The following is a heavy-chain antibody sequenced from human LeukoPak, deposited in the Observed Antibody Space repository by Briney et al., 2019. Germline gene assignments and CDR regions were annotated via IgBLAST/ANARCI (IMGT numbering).Heavy chain of an antibody. CDR3: ARDWLYGWDY. V-gene: IGHV1-18*01. CDR2: ISTYNGNT. J-gene: IGHJ4*02. Sequence: EASVKVSCKASGYTFTTNGISWVRQAPGQGLEWMGWISTYNGNTNYAQNLQGRVTMTTDTSTSTAYMELRSLRSDDTAVYYCARDWLYGWDYWGQGTLVTVSS. D-gene: IGHD3-9*01. CDR1: GYTFTTNG.